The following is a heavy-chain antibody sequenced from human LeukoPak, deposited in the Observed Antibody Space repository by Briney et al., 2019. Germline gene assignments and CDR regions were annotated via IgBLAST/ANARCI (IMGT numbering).Heavy chain of an antibody. CDR1: GFIFSSYS. CDR2: ISSGSVTI. CDR3: AREVEWELDGNPGY. J-gene: IGHJ4*02. Sequence: GGSLRLSCAASGFIFSSYSMNWVRQAPGKGLEWLSFISSGSVTIYYTDSVKGRFTISRDNAKNTLYLQMNSLRAEDTAVYYCAREVEWELDGNPGYWGQGTLVTVSS. D-gene: IGHD1-26*01. V-gene: IGHV3-48*04.